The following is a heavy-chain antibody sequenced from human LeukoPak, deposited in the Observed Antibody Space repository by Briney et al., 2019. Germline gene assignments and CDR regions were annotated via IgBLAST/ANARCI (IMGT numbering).Heavy chain of an antibody. V-gene: IGHV4-59*12. CDR1: GGPITEYY. CDR3: AREQRIAVPEEVY. D-gene: IGHD6-19*01. CDR2: IYHTGST. J-gene: IGHJ4*02. Sequence: SETLSLTCSVSGGPITEYYWSWIRQPPGKGLEWIGYIYHTGSTNYSPSLKSRVTISVDTSKNQFSLKLSSVTAADTAVYYCAREQRIAVPEEVYWGQGPRVTVSS.